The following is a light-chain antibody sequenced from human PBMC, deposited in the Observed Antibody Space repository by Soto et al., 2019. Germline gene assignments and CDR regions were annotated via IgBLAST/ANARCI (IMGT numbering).Light chain of an antibody. CDR1: KLGDKF. CDR3: QAWDSSTVV. CDR2: QDN. Sequence: SSELTQPPSLSVSPGQTVSITCSGDKLGDKFACWYQQKPGQSPVLVIYQDNKRASGIPERFSGSNPGNTATLTISGTQAVDEADYYCQAWDSSTVVFGGGTKLTVL. J-gene: IGLJ2*01. V-gene: IGLV3-1*01.